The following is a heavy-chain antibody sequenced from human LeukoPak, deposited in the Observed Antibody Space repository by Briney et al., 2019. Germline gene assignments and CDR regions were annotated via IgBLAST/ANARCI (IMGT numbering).Heavy chain of an antibody. CDR3: VHSEFNWNPVYFDY. CDR1: GYTFTGYY. J-gene: IGHJ4*02. V-gene: IGHV1-2*02. CDR2: INPNSGGT. Sequence: GASVKVSCKASGYTFTGYYMHWVRQAPGQGLEWMGWINPNSGGTNYAQKFQGRLTITKDTSKNQVILTLTNMDPVDTATYYCVHSEFNWNPVYFDYWGQGTLVTVSS. D-gene: IGHD1-20*01.